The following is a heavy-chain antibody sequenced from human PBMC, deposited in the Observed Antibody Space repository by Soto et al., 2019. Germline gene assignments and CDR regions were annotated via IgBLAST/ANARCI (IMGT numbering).Heavy chain of an antibody. Sequence: EVQLVESGGGLVKPGESLRLSCAASGFTFTNAWMNWVRQAPGKGLEWVSRIRSKTDGGTPDYAAPVKGRFTISRDDSKNTLYVQMNSLKTEDTAIYYCTTEKGYWGQGTLVTVSS. CDR2: IRSKTDGGTP. CDR3: TTEKGY. J-gene: IGHJ4*02. V-gene: IGHV3-15*07. CDR1: GFTFTNAW.